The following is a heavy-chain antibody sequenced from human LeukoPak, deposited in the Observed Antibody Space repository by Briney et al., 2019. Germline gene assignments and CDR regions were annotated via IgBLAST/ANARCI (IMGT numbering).Heavy chain of an antibody. V-gene: IGHV4-59*07. CDR2: TYYGGST. J-gene: IGHJ5*02. D-gene: IGHD4-17*01. CDR3: ARGPSVTSIGGP. CDR1: VDSISHYY. Sequence: SDTLSLTCTVSVDSISHYYWSWIRHPPEKGLEWIGYTYYGGSTKFNPSLKSRVAISVETSKKQFSLNLTSVTAEDTAVYYCARGPSVTSIGGPWGQGTLVTVSA.